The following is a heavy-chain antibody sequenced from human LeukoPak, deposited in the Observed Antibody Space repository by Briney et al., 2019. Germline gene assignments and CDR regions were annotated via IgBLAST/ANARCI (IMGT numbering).Heavy chain of an antibody. J-gene: IGHJ5*02. Sequence: PGGSLRLSCAASGFTFSSFWMSWVRQAPGKGLEWVANIKQDGSEKYYVDSVKGRFTISRDNSKSTLYLQMNSLRAEDTAVYYCAKDRHAPGRYCSSTICFPFDPWGQGTLVTVSS. V-gene: IGHV3-7*03. D-gene: IGHD2-2*01. CDR3: AKDRHAPGRYCSSTICFPFDP. CDR1: GFTFSSFW. CDR2: IKQDGSEK.